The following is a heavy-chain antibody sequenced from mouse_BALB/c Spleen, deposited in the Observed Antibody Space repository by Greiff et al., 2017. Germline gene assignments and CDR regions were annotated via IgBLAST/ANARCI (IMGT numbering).Heavy chain of an antibody. Sequence: QVQLQQSGAELVRPGTSVKVSCKASGYAFTNYLIEWVKQRPGQGLEWIGVINPGSGGTNYNEKFKGKATLTADKSSSTAYMQLSSLTSDDSAVYFCARSDYGSSYDYWGQGTTLTVSS. V-gene: IGHV1-54*01. D-gene: IGHD1-1*01. CDR2: INPGSGGT. CDR1: GYAFTNYL. J-gene: IGHJ2*01. CDR3: ARSDYGSSYDY.